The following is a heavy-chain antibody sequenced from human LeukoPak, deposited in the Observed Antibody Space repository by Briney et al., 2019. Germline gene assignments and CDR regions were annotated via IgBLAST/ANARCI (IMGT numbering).Heavy chain of an antibody. D-gene: IGHD3-16*01. CDR1: GLTVSSNY. CDR3: ARTSTFRSFWFDP. Sequence: PGGSLRLSCAASGLTVSSNYMSWVRQAPGKGLEWVSVIYSGGSTYYADSVKGRFTISRDKSKNTLNLRMNSLRAEDTAVYYCARTSTFRSFWFDPWGQGTLVTVSS. V-gene: IGHV3-53*01. CDR2: IYSGGST. J-gene: IGHJ5*02.